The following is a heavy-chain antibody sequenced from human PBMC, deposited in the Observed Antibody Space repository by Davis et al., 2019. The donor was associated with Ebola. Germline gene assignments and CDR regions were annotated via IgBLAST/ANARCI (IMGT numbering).Heavy chain of an antibody. CDR3: AKVTVAVGRTYFDD. V-gene: IGHV3-23*01. Sequence: GESLKISCVVSGFTFSSYAMSWVRQSQGKGLEWVSGISGSGGTTYYADFVKGRLTISRDNSKNTLYLQMNSLRADDTAVYYCAKVTVAVGRTYFDDWGQGTLVTVSS. D-gene: IGHD4-23*01. J-gene: IGHJ4*02. CDR1: GFTFSSYA. CDR2: ISGSGGTT.